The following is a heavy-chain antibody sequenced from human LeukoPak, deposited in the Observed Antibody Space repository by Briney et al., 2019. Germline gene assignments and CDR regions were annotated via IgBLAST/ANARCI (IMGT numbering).Heavy chain of an antibody. CDR2: ISGSSSTI. Sequence: GGSLRLSCAASGFTFSSYSMNWVRQAPGKGLEWGSYISGSSSTIYYAGSVKGRFTISRDNGKNTLYLQMNSLRGEDAALYYCAVLHYYAMDVWGQGTTVTVSS. V-gene: IGHV3-48*01. J-gene: IGHJ6*02. D-gene: IGHD2-8*01. CDR3: AVLHYYAMDV. CDR1: GFTFSSYS.